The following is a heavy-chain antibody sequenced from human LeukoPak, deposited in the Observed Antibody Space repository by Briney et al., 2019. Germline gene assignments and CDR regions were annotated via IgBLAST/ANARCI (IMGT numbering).Heavy chain of an antibody. Sequence: AAVTVSYKGSGYSLTVYYMHWVRQAPGQGTERMGWINLYTGGKRYTQKFQGRVTITRDTSTSTAYMELSRLRSDATAVYYCAKEGLAFDYWGQGTLVTVSS. V-gene: IGHV1-2*02. J-gene: IGHJ4*02. CDR1: GYSLTVYY. CDR2: INLYTGGK. D-gene: IGHD5-12*01. CDR3: AKEGLAFDY.